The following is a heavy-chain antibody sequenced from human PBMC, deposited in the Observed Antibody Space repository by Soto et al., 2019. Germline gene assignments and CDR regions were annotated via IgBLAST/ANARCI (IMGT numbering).Heavy chain of an antibody. Sequence: SETLSLTCTVSGGSISSSSYYWGWIRQPPGKGLEWIGSIYYSGSTYYNPSLKSRVTISVDTSKNQFSLKLSSVTAADTAVYYCARWADRRDDVDYWGQGPLVT. CDR3: ARWADRRDDVDY. V-gene: IGHV4-39*01. J-gene: IGHJ4*02. CDR2: IYYSGST. CDR1: GGSISSSSYY. D-gene: IGHD6-6*01.